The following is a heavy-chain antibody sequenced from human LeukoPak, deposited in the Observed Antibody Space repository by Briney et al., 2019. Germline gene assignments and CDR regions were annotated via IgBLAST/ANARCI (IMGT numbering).Heavy chain of an antibody. Sequence: GGSLRLSCAASGFTFSSYEMNWVRQAPGKGLEWVSYIRSSGSTIYYADSVKGRFTISRDNAKNSLYLQMNSLRAEDTALYYCAKGPSSSWYTRYYYYYYMDVWGKGTTVTVSS. J-gene: IGHJ6*03. CDR3: AKGPSSSWYTRYYYYYYMDV. CDR2: IRSSGSTI. D-gene: IGHD6-13*01. V-gene: IGHV3-48*03. CDR1: GFTFSSYE.